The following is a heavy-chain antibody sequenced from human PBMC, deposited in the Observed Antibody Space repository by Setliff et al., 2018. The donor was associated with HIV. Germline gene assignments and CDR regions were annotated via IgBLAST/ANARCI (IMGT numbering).Heavy chain of an antibody. CDR1: GGSMRSSGYS. CDR2: IYYNGNA. Sequence: SETPSLTCAVSGGSMRSSGYSWTWIRQAPGKGLEWVGYIYYNGNAYYNPSLKSRVTISVDRTKNQFSLKLSSVTAADTAVYYCARGGDFFYYAMDVWGQGTTVTVSS. V-gene: IGHV4-30-2*01. J-gene: IGHJ6*02. CDR3: ARGGDFFYYAMDV.